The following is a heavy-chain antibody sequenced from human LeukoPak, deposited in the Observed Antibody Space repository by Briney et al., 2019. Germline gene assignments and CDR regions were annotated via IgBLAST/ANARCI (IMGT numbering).Heavy chain of an antibody. Sequence: ASVKVSCKASGYTFTGYYMHWVRQAPGQGLEWMGWIYPNSGATKYAQKFQGRVTMTRDTSISTAYMELSRLTSDDTAVYYCARDLTSLSRVVYYFDYWGQGTLVTVSS. CDR1: GYTFTGYY. CDR2: IYPNSGAT. CDR3: ARDLTSLSRVVYYFDY. D-gene: IGHD2-15*01. J-gene: IGHJ4*02. V-gene: IGHV1-2*02.